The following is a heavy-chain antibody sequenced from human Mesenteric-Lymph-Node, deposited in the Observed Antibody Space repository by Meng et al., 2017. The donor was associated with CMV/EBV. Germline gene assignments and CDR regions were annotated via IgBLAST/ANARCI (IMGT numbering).Heavy chain of an antibody. Sequence: GESLKISCAASGFTFSSYSMNWVRQAPGKGLEWGSSISDSSSYIYYADAVKGRFTISRDNAKNSLYLQMNSLRAEDTAVYYCARELVAAGPIDYWGQGTLVTVSS. CDR1: GFTFSSYS. D-gene: IGHD6-13*01. CDR3: ARELVAAGPIDY. CDR2: ISDSSSYI. J-gene: IGHJ4*02. V-gene: IGHV3-21*01.